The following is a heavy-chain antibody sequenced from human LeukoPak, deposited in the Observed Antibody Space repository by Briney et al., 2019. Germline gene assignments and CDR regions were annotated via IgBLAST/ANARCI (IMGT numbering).Heavy chain of an antibody. D-gene: IGHD3-10*02. CDR3: AELGITMIGGV. Sequence: AGGSLRLSCAASGITFSSYWMHWVRQAPGKGLVWVSRISGDGSSTNYADSVKGRFTISRDNAKNTLYLQMNSLRAEDTAVYYCAELGITMIGGVWGKGTTVTISS. CDR2: ISGDGSST. V-gene: IGHV3-74*01. CDR1: GITFSSYW. J-gene: IGHJ6*04.